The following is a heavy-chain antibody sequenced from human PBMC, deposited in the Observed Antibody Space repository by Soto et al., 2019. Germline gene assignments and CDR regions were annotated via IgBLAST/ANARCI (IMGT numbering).Heavy chain of an antibody. J-gene: IGHJ4*02. D-gene: IGHD6-19*01. CDR1: GGSISTAVYY. Sequence: SEPLSLTCTVSGGSISTAVYYWSWIRQHPGKGLEWIGYIYYSGSTYYNPSLKSRVTISVDTSKNQFSLKLSSVTAADTAVYYCAGENGVAGTWDYWGQGTLGTVSS. CDR3: AGENGVAGTWDY. V-gene: IGHV4-31*03. CDR2: IYYSGST.